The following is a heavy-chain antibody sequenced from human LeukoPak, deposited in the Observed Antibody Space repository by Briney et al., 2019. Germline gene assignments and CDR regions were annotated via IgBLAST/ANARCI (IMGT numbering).Heavy chain of an antibody. Sequence: GASVKVSCKASGYTFTGYYMHWVRQAPGQGLEWMGGIIPIFGTANYAQKFQGRVTITADKSTSTAYMELSSLRSEDTAVYYCAREGGSIAARPARYYYYYMDVWGKGTTVTVSS. V-gene: IGHV1-69*06. CDR1: GYTFTGYY. CDR2: IIPIFGTA. J-gene: IGHJ6*03. D-gene: IGHD6-6*01. CDR3: AREGGSIAARPARYYYYYMDV.